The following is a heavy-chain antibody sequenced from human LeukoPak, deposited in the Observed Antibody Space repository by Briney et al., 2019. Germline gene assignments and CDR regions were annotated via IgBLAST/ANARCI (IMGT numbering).Heavy chain of an antibody. CDR3: ARGAYGDYGAFDY. Sequence: SETLSLTCAVSGGSISSSNWWWWVRQPPRKELEWIGEIYHSGSTNYNPSLKSRVTISVDKTKNQFSLQLSSVTAADTAVYYCARGAYGDYGAFDYWGQGTLVTVSS. D-gene: IGHD4-17*01. J-gene: IGHJ4*02. CDR2: IYHSGST. V-gene: IGHV4-4*02. CDR1: GGSISSSNW.